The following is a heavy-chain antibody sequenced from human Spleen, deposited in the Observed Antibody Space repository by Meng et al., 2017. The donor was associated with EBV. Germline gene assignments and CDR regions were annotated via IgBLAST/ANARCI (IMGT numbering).Heavy chain of an antibody. CDR2: VYHAGNI. Sequence: QVRMRGSGPGPVRPSGTLSLTCAVSGDSISSRNWWIWVRQPPGKGLEWIGEVYHAGNINYNPSLESRVTISIDKSKNQFSLNLTSVTAADTAVYYCARGGVGGYGDRFWGQGTLVTVSS. V-gene: IGHV4-4*02. J-gene: IGHJ4*02. D-gene: IGHD4-17*01. CDR1: GDSISSRNW. CDR3: ARGGVGGYGDRF.